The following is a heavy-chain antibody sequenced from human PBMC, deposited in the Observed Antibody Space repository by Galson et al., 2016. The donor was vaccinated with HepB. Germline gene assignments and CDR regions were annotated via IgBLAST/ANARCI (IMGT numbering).Heavy chain of an antibody. D-gene: IGHD2-21*01. J-gene: IGHJ4*02. CDR1: GNIFTTYW. CDR3: ARVVGYPAFDY. Sequence: QSGAEVKKPGESLKISCQAYGNIFTTYWIAWVRQMPGKGLEWMAIIYPDDSATRYSPSFQGQVTISADKSISTAYLQWSSLKVSATAMYYCARVVGYPAFDYWGQGTLVTVSS. V-gene: IGHV5-51*01. CDR2: IYPDDSAT.